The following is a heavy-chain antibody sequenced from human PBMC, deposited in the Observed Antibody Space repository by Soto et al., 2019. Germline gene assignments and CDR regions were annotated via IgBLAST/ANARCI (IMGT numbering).Heavy chain of an antibody. Sequence: GGSLRLSCAASGFTFSSYAMSWVRQAPGKGLEWVSAISGSGGSTYYADSVKGRFTISRDNSKNTLYLQMNSLRAEDTAVYYCAKTASIGGYDILTGYPGGYYYYMDVWGKGTTVTVSS. J-gene: IGHJ6*03. CDR3: AKTASIGGYDILTGYPGGYYYYMDV. D-gene: IGHD3-9*01. CDR2: ISGSGGST. V-gene: IGHV3-23*01. CDR1: GFTFSSYA.